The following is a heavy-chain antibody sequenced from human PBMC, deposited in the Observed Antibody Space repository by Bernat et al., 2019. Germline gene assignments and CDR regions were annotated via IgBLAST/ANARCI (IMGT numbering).Heavy chain of an antibody. Sequence: QVQLVESGGGLVKPGGSLRLSCAASGFTFIDYYMTWIRQAPGKGLECVSYISSSSSYIYYADSVKGRFTISRDNAKNSLYLQMNSLRAEDTAVYYCARGYDSSGYLKNFDYWGQGTLVTVSS. J-gene: IGHJ4*02. CDR1: GFTFIDYY. D-gene: IGHD3-22*01. CDR3: ARGYDSSGYLKNFDY. CDR2: ISSSSSYI. V-gene: IGHV3-11*06.